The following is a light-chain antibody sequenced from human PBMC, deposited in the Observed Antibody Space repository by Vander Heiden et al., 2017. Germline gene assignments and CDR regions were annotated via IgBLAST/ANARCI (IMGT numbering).Light chain of an antibody. V-gene: IGKV3D-20*01. CDR2: GAS. J-gene: IGKJ5*01. Sequence: EVVLTQSPATLSLSPGERATLSCGASQSVSSGNLAWYQQKPGLAPRLLIYGASSRATGVPDRFSGSGSGTDFTLTISRLEPEDIAVYYCQQDGSATITFGQGTLMEIK. CDR3: QQDGSATIT. CDR1: QSVSSGN.